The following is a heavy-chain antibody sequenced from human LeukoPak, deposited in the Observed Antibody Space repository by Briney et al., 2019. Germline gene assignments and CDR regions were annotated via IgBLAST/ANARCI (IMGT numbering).Heavy chain of an antibody. J-gene: IGHJ4*02. D-gene: IGHD1-1*01. CDR3: TREFTSTSGD. CDR1: GDSVSSPSHH. Sequence: SETLSLTCTVSGDSVSSPSHHWAWIRQPPGKGLEWIASIYYTGNTYYNPSLESRLSISIDASKNYFSLKLSSVTAADTAVYLCTREFTSTSGDWGQGTLVTVSS. V-gene: IGHV4-39*02. CDR2: IYYTGNT.